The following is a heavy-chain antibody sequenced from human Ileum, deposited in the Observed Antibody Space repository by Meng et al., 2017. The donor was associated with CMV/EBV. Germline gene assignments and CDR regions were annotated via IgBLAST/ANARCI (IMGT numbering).Heavy chain of an antibody. CDR1: GDSISGFY. CDR3: AREKVQFWSFEY. CDR2: IYISGIS. Sequence: QVQRLGAGPGLVKPSETLSLTCTVSGDSISGFYWSWIRQPAGKGLEWIGRIYISGISNYNPSLKSRVTISEDTSKNQFSLKLSSVTAADTAVYYCAREKVQFWSFEYWGQGSLVTVSS. D-gene: IGHD5-18*01. V-gene: IGHV4-4*07. J-gene: IGHJ4*02.